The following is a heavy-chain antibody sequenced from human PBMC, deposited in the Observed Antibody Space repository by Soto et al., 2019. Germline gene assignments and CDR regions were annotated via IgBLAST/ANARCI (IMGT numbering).Heavy chain of an antibody. V-gene: IGHV4-30-4*01. Sequence: QVQLQESGPGLVKPSQTLSLTCTVSGGSISSGDYYWSWIRQPPGKGLEWIGYIYYSGSTYYNPSRKSRVTIAVDTSKNQCSLKLGSVTAADTAVYYCARDTPDYGMDVWGQGTTVTVSS. CDR1: GGSISSGDYY. CDR3: ARDTPDYGMDV. CDR2: IYYSGST. J-gene: IGHJ6*02.